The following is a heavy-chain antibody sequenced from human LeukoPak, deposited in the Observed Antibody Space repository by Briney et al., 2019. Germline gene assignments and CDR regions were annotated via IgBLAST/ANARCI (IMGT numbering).Heavy chain of an antibody. CDR2: TRNKDYRYTT. CDR3: LRGFCSSGSCYSGDY. V-gene: IGHV3-72*01. D-gene: IGHD2-2*01. CDR1: GFTFSDHY. J-gene: IGHJ4*02. Sequence: GGSLRLSCAASGFTFSDHYMDWVRQAPGKGREWVVRTRNKDYRYTTEYAEYVKGRFTISRDDLKNSVYLQMNSLKTEDTAMYYCLRGFCSSGSCYSGDYLGQGTAVAV.